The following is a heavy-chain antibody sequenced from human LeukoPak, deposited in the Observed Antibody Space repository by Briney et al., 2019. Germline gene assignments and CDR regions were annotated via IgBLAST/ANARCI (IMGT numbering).Heavy chain of an antibody. D-gene: IGHD1-1*01. CDR2: VSAYNGNT. Sequence: ASVKVSCKASGYTFTDYGISCVRQAPGQGLEWMGWVSAYNGNTKYAQKLQGRVTMTTDTSTSTAYMELSSLRSEDTAVYYCARSTEQLELSNWFDPWGQGTLVTVSS. CDR3: ARSTEQLELSNWFDP. J-gene: IGHJ5*02. CDR1: GYTFTDYG. V-gene: IGHV1-18*01.